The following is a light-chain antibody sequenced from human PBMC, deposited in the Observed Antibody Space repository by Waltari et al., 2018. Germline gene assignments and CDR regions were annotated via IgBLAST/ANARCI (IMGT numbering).Light chain of an antibody. CDR1: CSNIGSNY. J-gene: IGLJ2*01. V-gene: IGLV1-47*01. CDR2: RNN. Sequence: QSVLTQPPSASGAPGQRVTIPCSGRCSNIGSNYVYWYQQLPGTAPKLLIYRNNQRPSGVPDRFSGSKSGTSASLAISGLRSEDEADYYCAAWDDSLSGPVFGGGTKLTVL. CDR3: AAWDDSLSGPV.